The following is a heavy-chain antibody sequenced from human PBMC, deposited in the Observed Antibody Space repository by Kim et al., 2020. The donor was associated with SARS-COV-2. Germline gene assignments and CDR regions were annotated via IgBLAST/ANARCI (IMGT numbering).Heavy chain of an antibody. CDR3: ARAGGEGYYDSSGYPRAEYFQH. Sequence: GESLKISCKGSGYSFTSYWIGWVRQMPGKGLEWMGIIYPGDSDTRYSPSFQGQVTISADKSISTAYLQWSSLKASDTAMYYCARAGGEGYYDSSGYPRAEYFQHWGQGTLVTVSS. CDR1: GYSFTSYW. J-gene: IGHJ1*01. CDR2: IYPGDSDT. D-gene: IGHD3-22*01. V-gene: IGHV5-51*01.